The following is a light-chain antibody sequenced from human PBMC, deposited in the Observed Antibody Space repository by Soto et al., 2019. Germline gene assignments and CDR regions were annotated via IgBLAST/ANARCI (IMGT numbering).Light chain of an antibody. CDR3: SSYRNPDAHV. V-gene: IGLV2-14*01. CDR1: YSDVGTYNY. J-gene: IGLJ1*01. Sequence: QSVLTQPASVSGSPGQSITISCTGSYSDVGTYNYVPWYQQHPGTAPKLMIHEVSDRPSGVSNRFSGSKSGNTASLTISGLQAEDEADYYCSSYRNPDAHVFGTGTKVTVL. CDR2: EVS.